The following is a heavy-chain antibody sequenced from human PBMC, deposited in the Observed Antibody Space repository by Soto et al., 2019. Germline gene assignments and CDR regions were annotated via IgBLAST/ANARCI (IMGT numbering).Heavy chain of an antibody. CDR3: ARDQYSNYYYYGMDV. D-gene: IGHD4-4*01. V-gene: IGHV3-30-3*01. J-gene: IGHJ6*02. CDR2: ISYDGSNK. CDR1: GFTFSSYA. Sequence: ILSCAASGFTFSSYAMHWVRQAPGKGLEWVAVISYDGSNKYYADSVKGRFTISRDNSKNTLYLQMNSLRAEDTAVYYCARDQYSNYYYYGMDVWGQGTTVTVSS.